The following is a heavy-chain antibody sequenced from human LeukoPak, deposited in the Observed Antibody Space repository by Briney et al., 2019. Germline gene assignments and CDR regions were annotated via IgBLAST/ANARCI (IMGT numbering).Heavy chain of an antibody. J-gene: IGHJ4*02. Sequence: SETLSLTCTVSGGSISSYYWSWIRQSPGKGLEWIGEINHSGSTNYNPSLKSRVTISVDTSKNQFSLKLSSVTAADTAVYYCARDLHYGGVRKFDYWGQGTLVTVSS. V-gene: IGHV4-34*01. CDR2: INHSGST. CDR3: ARDLHYGGVRKFDY. D-gene: IGHD4-23*01. CDR1: GGSISSYY.